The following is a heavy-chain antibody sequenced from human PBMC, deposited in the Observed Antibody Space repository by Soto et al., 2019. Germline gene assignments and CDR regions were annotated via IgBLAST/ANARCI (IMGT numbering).Heavy chain of an antibody. CDR3: ATTQYHGDYDLDY. Sequence: GASVKVSCKASGYTFDSYFIHWVRQAPGQGLYWMGWVNTNTGGTHYPEKFQGRVTMTRDTSVSAASMELSGLTSDDTAVYYCATTQYHGDYDLDYWGQGTLVTVSS. V-gene: IGHV1-2*02. D-gene: IGHD4-17*01. J-gene: IGHJ4*02. CDR1: GYTFDSYF. CDR2: VNTNTGGT.